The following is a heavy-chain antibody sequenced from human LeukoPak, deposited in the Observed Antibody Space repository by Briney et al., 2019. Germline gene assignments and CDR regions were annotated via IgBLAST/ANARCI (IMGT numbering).Heavy chain of an antibody. Sequence: ASVKVSCKASGYTFTSYYMHWVRQAPGQGLEWMGIINPSGGSTSYAQKFQGRVTMTRDMSTSTVYMEPSSLRSEDTAVYYSATLPTNWNPLNDAFDIWGQGTMVTVSS. J-gene: IGHJ3*02. CDR3: ATLPTNWNPLNDAFDI. D-gene: IGHD1-1*01. CDR1: GYTFTSYY. CDR2: INPSGGST. V-gene: IGHV1-46*01.